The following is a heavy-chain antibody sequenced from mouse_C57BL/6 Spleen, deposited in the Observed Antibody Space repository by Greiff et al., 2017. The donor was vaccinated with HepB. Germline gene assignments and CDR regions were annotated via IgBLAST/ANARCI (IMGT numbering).Heavy chain of an antibody. CDR1: GYTFTDYY. Sequence: VHLVESGPELVKPGASVKISCKASGYTFTDYYINWVKQRPGQGLEWIGWIFPGSGSTYYNEKFKGKATLTVDKSSSTAYMLLSSLTSEDSAVYFCARRLLRYHYAMDYWGQGTSVTVSS. CDR2: IFPGSGST. V-gene: IGHV1-75*01. J-gene: IGHJ4*01. D-gene: IGHD1-1*01. CDR3: ARRLLRYHYAMDY.